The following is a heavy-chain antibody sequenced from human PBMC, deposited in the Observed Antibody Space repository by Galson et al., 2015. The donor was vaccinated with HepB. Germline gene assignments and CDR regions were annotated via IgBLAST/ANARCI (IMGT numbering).Heavy chain of an antibody. J-gene: IGHJ6*02. CDR2: ISGSGGST. V-gene: IGHV3-23*01. Sequence: SLRLSCAASGFTFSTYAMSWVRQAPGKGLEWVSAISGSGGSTYYADSVKGRFTISRDNSKNTLYLQMNSLRAEDTAVYYCAKYSITMVRGDPNYYYGMDAWGQGTTVTVSS. CDR1: GFTFSTYA. D-gene: IGHD3-10*01. CDR3: AKYSITMVRGDPNYYYGMDA.